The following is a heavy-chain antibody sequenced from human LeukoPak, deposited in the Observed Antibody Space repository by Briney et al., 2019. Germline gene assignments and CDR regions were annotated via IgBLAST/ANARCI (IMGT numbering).Heavy chain of an antibody. CDR3: TTGPGNSGY. V-gene: IGHV3-15*01. CDR1: GLTFSNAW. CDR2: IKSATVGGTT. D-gene: IGHD4-23*01. Sequence: GGSLRLSCAVSGLTFSNAWMSWVRQAPGKGLEWVGRIKSATVGGTTEYAAPVKGRFTISRDDSKNTVYLQTNSLKTEDTAVYYCTTGPGNSGYWGQGTLVTVSS. J-gene: IGHJ4*02.